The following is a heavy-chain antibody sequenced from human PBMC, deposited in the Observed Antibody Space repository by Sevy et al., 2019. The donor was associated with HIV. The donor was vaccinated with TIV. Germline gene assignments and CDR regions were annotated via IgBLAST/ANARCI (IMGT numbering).Heavy chain of an antibody. D-gene: IGHD5-18*01. CDR1: GFPFNNYA. CDR2: ISYDGDNK. CDR3: AKDRRRGYSFGLDS. J-gene: IGHJ5*01. Sequence: GGSLRLSCEASGFPFNNYAMQWVRQAPGKGLEWVAVISYDGDNKYYADSVKGRFTISRDNSKNTLFLQMNSLRGDDTAVYYCAKDRRRGYSFGLDSWGQGTLVTVSS. V-gene: IGHV3-30*18.